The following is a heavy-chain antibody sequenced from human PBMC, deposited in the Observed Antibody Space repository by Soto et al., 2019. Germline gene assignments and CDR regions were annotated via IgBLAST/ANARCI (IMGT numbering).Heavy chain of an antibody. V-gene: IGHV3-23*01. CDR2: ISGSGGTI. J-gene: IGHJ4*02. Sequence: PGGSLRLSCAASGFTFSNYAMSWVRQAPGKGLEWVSVISGSGGTIYYADSVKGRFTISRDNSKNTLYLQMNSLGAEDTAVYYCGKDLKTAGIAVAGTNYFDYWGQGILVTVSS. D-gene: IGHD6-19*01. CDR1: GFTFSNYA. CDR3: GKDLKTAGIAVAGTNYFDY.